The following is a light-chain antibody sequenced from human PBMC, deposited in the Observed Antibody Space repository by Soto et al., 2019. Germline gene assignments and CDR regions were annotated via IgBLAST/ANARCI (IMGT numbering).Light chain of an antibody. Sequence: PGERATLSCRASQSVSSSYLVWYQQKPGQAPRLLIFDASNRATGIPDRFSGSGSGTDFTLTISRLEPEDFAVYYCQQYGSSPLTFGGGTTLEIK. CDR2: DAS. CDR3: QQYGSSPLT. V-gene: IGKV3-20*01. CDR1: QSVSSSY. J-gene: IGKJ4*01.